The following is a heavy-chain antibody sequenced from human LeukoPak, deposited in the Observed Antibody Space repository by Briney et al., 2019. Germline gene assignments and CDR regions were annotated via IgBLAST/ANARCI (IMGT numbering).Heavy chain of an antibody. CDR3: AKDAQRGFDYSNSLEN. CDR2: IWSDGTNQ. D-gene: IGHD4-11*01. Sequence: GGSLRLSCAASGFIFSSYAMSWVRQAPGKGLEWVAVIWSDGTNQYYADSVKGRFTISRDDSGNTVYLQMNSLRPEDTAVYYCAKDAQRGFDYSNSLENWGQGTPVTVST. V-gene: IGHV3-33*06. J-gene: IGHJ4*02. CDR1: GFIFSSYA.